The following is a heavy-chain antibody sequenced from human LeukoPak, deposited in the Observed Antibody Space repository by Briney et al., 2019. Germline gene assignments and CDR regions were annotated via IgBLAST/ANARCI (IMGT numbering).Heavy chain of an antibody. CDR3: ARRIAAAGTRWFDP. CDR2: MYYSGST. V-gene: IGHV4-59*06. D-gene: IGHD6-13*01. Sequence: SETLSLTCTVSGGSMSPYYWGWIRQHPGGGLQWIGYMYYSGSTYYNPSLKSRVTISVDTSKNQFSLKLSSVTAADTAVYYCARRIAAAGTRWFDPWGQGTLVTVSS. CDR1: GGSMSPYY. J-gene: IGHJ5*02.